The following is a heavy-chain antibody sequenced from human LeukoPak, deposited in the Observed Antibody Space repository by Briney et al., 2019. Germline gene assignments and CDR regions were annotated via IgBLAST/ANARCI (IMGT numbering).Heavy chain of an antibody. CDR3: ARDLDTYYYDSSGYGMFDY. V-gene: IGHV1-46*01. Sequence: ASVEVSCKASGYTFTSYYMHWVRQAPGQGLEWMGIVNPSGGSTSYAQKFQGRVTMTRDMSTSTVYMELSSLRSEDTAVYYCARDLDTYYYDSSGYGMFDYWGQGTLVTVSS. D-gene: IGHD3-22*01. J-gene: IGHJ4*02. CDR1: GYTFTSYY. CDR2: VNPSGGST.